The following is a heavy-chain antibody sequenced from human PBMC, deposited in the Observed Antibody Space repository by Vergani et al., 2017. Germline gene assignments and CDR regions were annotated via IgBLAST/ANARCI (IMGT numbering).Heavy chain of an antibody. V-gene: IGHV3-33*01. Sequence: QVQLVESGGGVVQPGRSLRLSCAASGFTFSSYGMHWVRQAPGKGLEWVAVIWYDGSNNYYADSVKGRFTISRDNSKTTLYLQMNSLRAEDTAVYYCARGPAKDYGDYDHFDYWGQGTLVTVSS. CDR2: IWYDGSNN. D-gene: IGHD4-17*01. CDR1: GFTFSSYG. CDR3: ARGPAKDYGDYDHFDY. J-gene: IGHJ4*02.